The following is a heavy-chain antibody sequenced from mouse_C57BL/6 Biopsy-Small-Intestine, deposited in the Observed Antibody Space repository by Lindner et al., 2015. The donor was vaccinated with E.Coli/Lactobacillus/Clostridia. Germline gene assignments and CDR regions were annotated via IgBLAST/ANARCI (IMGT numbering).Heavy chain of an antibody. CDR3: ARSGELRYYYAMDY. CDR2: IDPENGDT. J-gene: IGHJ4*01. Sequence: VQLQESGAELVRPGASVKLSCTASGFNIKDDYMHWVKQRPEQGLEWIGWIDPENGDTEYASKFQGKATITADTSSNTAYLQLSSLTSEDTAVYFCARSGELRYYYAMDYWGQGTSVTVSS. D-gene: IGHD1-1*01. V-gene: IGHV14-4*01. CDR1: GFNIKDDY.